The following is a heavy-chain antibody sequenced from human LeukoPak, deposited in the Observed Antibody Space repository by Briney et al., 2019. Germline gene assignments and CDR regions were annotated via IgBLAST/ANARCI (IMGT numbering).Heavy chain of an antibody. CDR3: ARVPDDFWSGYFVDY. D-gene: IGHD3-3*01. CDR2: ISSSSSYI. Sequence: GGSLRLSCVASGFTFSRNSMNWVRQAPEKGLEWVSSISSSSSYIYYADSVKGRFAISRDNAKNSLYLQMNSLRAEDTAVYYCARVPDDFWSGYFVDYWGQGTLVTVSS. V-gene: IGHV3-21*01. CDR1: GFTFSRNS. J-gene: IGHJ4*02.